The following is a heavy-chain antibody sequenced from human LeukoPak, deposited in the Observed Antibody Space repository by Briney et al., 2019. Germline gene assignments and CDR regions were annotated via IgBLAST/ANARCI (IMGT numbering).Heavy chain of an antibody. CDR2: IYYTGGT. CDR1: GGSLSHHY. J-gene: IGHJ4*02. CDR3: ARLGFCRGDNCLDDY. V-gene: IGHV4-59*08. Sequence: SETLSQTCTVSGGSLSHHYWSCIRQPPGKGPEYIGYIYYTGGTNYKPSLKSRVTISLDTSKNQFSLKLNSMTATDTAVYYCARLGFCRGDNCLDDYWGQGTQVTVSS. D-gene: IGHD2-15*01.